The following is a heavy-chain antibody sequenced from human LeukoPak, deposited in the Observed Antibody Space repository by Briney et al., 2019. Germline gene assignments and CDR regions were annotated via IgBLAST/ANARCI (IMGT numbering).Heavy chain of an antibody. CDR3: ARDRLAVATTGPWWFDP. D-gene: IGHD5-12*01. CDR2: IWSDGSYK. V-gene: IGHV3-33*01. Sequence: PGGSLRLSCAASGFTFSTYGMHWVRQAPGKGLEWVAVIWSDGSYKYYADSVKGRFTISRDNSKNTLYLQMNSLRAEDTAMCYCARDRLAVATTGPWWFDPWGQGTLVTVSS. J-gene: IGHJ5*02. CDR1: GFTFSTYG.